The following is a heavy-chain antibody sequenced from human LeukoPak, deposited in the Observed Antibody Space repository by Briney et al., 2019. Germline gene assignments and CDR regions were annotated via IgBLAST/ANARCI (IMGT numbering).Heavy chain of an antibody. CDR1: GFTFSSYA. CDR3: ARPLPQWDCSSTSCPYYYYGMDV. Sequence: GRSLRLSCAASGFTFSSYAMHWVRQAPGKGLEWVAVISYDGSNKYYAGSVKGRFTISRDNSKNTLYLQMNSLRAEDTAVYYCARPLPQWDCSSTSCPYYYYGMDVWGQGTTVTVSS. V-gene: IGHV3-30-3*01. J-gene: IGHJ6*02. D-gene: IGHD2-2*01. CDR2: ISYDGSNK.